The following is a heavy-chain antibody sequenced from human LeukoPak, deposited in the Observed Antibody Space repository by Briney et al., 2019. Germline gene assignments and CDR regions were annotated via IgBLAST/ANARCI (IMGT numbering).Heavy chain of an antibody. V-gene: IGHV4-34*01. CDR1: GGSFSGYY. Sequence: SETLSLTCAVYGGSFSGYYWSWIRQPPGKGLEWIGEINHSGSTNYNPSLKSRVTISVDTSKNQFSLKLSSVTAADTAVYYCAKGLGFYYYGMDVWGQGTTVTVSS. D-gene: IGHD2-15*01. J-gene: IGHJ6*02. CDR3: AKGLGFYYYGMDV. CDR2: INHSGST.